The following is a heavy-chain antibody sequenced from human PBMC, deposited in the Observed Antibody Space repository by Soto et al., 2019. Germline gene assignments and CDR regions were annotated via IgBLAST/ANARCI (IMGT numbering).Heavy chain of an antibody. V-gene: IGHV3-30-3*01. CDR2: ISYDGSNK. CDR1: GFTFSSYA. Sequence: PGGSLRLSCAAPGFTFSSYAMHWVRQAPGKGLEWVAVISYDGSNKYYADSVKGRFTISRDNSKNTLYLQMNSLRAEDTAVYYCARDRRLYSGSPYFDYWGQGTLVTVSS. J-gene: IGHJ4*02. CDR3: ARDRRLYSGSPYFDY. D-gene: IGHD1-26*01.